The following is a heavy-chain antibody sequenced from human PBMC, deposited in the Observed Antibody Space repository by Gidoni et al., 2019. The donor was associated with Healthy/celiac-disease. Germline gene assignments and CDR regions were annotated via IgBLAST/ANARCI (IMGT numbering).Heavy chain of an antibody. D-gene: IGHD1-7*01. CDR1: GYSISSGYY. Sequence: QVQLQESGPGLVKPSETRSLTCAVAGYSISSGYYWGWIRQPPGKGLEWIWSIHHSGSTYYNPSLQRRVTISVDTSTNQFSLKLSSVTAADTAVYYCARDLNNWNSPYYSYGMDVWGQGTTVTVSS. J-gene: IGHJ6*02. CDR3: ARDLNNWNSPYYSYGMDV. V-gene: IGHV4-38-2*02. CDR2: IHHSGST.